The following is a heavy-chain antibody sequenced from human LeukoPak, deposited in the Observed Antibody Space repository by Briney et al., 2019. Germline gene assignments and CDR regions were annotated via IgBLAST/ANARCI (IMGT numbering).Heavy chain of an antibody. CDR2: IFYSGTT. D-gene: IGHD6-19*01. CDR1: GYSISSGYY. V-gene: IGHV4-38-2*01. Sequence: KTSETLSLTCAVSGYSISSGYYWGWIRQPPGKGLEWIGSIFYSGTTYYNPSLKSRVTISVDTSKNQFSLKLSSVTAADTAAYYCARIDSSDLTAGFDPWGQGTLVTVSS. CDR3: ARIDSSDLTAGFDP. J-gene: IGHJ5*02.